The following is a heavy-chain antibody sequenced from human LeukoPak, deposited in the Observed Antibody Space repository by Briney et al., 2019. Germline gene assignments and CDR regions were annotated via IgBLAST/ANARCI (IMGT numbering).Heavy chain of an antibody. Sequence: GGTLRLSCAASGFTFRNYGMSWVRQAPGRGLEWVSVISSGESTFYADSVKGRFTISRDNSRNTLYLQMNRLRAEDTAVYYCARDGIAAAGSFDYWGQGTLVTVSS. D-gene: IGHD6-13*01. CDR1: GFTFRNYG. J-gene: IGHJ4*02. CDR3: ARDGIAAAGSFDY. CDR2: ISSGEST. V-gene: IGHV3-23*01.